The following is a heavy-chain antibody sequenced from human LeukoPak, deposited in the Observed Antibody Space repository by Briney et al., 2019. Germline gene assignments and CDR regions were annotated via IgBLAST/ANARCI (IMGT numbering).Heavy chain of an antibody. D-gene: IGHD5-18*01. Sequence: ASGEVSLQAFGGSLSSHVISWVGQAPGQGVGWMGGIIPMLGRSNYAQKFQGRVTISTDESTSTAYMEMSSLRSEDTAVYYCAREDHTANNWFDPWGQGTLVTVSS. V-gene: IGHV1-69*05. CDR3: AREDHTANNWFDP. CDR2: IIPMLGRS. CDR1: GGSLSSHV. J-gene: IGHJ5*02.